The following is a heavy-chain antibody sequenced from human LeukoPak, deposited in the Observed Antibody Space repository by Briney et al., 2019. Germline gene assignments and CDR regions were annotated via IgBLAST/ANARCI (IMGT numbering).Heavy chain of an antibody. D-gene: IGHD5-12*01. J-gene: IGHJ4*02. CDR3: VSPTADYPFLYYFDS. Sequence: GGSLRLSCTASGFTFSDYGMHWVRQAPGKGLEWVAVISSDGNSKNFALSVKGRFAISRDNSKNTLFLQMNNLRSEDTALYYCVSPTADYPFLYYFDSWGQGTLVTVSS. CDR1: GFTFSDYG. V-gene: IGHV3-30*19. CDR2: ISSDGNSK.